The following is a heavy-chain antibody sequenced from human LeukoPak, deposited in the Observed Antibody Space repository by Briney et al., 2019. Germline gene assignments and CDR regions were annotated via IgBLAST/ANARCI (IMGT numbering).Heavy chain of an antibody. CDR1: GYTFTSYG. CDR3: ARDEARYSSGYYPNWFDP. Sequence: ASVKVSCKASGYTFTSYGISWVRQAPGQGLERRGWISGYNGYTHYAHNLQGRVTMTTDTSTSTAYMELRSLRSDDTAVYYCARDEARYSSGYYPNWFDPWGQGTLVTVSS. D-gene: IGHD3-22*01. V-gene: IGHV1-18*01. CDR2: ISGYNGYT. J-gene: IGHJ5*02.